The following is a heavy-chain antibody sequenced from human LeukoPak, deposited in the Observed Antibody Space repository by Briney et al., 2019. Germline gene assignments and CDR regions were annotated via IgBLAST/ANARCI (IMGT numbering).Heavy chain of an antibody. CDR2: LNGDGGST. CDR1: GFTFSSYW. D-gene: IGHD6-13*01. Sequence: GGSLRLSCAASGFTFSSYWMHWVRQAPGKGLVWVSRLNGDGGSTTYADSVKDRFTISRDNAKNTLYLHMNSLRAEDTAMYYCARATRQQLFGRPYYYGMDDWGQGTTVTVSS. J-gene: IGHJ6*02. V-gene: IGHV3-74*01. CDR3: ARATRQQLFGRPYYYGMDD.